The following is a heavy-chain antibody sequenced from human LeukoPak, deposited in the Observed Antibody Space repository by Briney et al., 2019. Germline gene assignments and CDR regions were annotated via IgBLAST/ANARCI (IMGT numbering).Heavy chain of an antibody. CDR1: GFTFSSYW. J-gene: IGHJ6*02. D-gene: IGHD3-10*01. Sequence: GGSLRLSCAASGFTFSSYWMSWVRQAPGKGLEWVANIKQDGSEKYYVDSVKGRFTISRDNAKNSLYLQMNSLRAEDTAVYYCASGEFRYYYGMDVWGQGTTVTVSS. CDR2: IKQDGSEK. CDR3: ASGEFRYYYGMDV. V-gene: IGHV3-7*03.